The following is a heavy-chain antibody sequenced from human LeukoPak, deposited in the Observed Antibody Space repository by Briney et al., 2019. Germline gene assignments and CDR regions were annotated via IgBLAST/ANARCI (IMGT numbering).Heavy chain of an antibody. D-gene: IGHD5-18*01. V-gene: IGHV4-34*01. CDR1: GGSFSGYY. CDR3: ARREVVDTAMVGDF. J-gene: IGHJ4*02. Sequence: SETLSLTCAVYGGSFSGYYWSWLRQPPGKGLEWIGEIDHSGSGNYNPSLRSRATISVDTSRNQFSPKVNSVTAADTAVYYCARREVVDTAMVGDFWGQGSLVTVSS. CDR2: IDHSGSG.